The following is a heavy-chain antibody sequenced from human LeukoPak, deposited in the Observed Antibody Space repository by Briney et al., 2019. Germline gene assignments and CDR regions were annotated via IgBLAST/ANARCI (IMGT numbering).Heavy chain of an antibody. V-gene: IGHV1-2*02. Sequence: VASVKVSCKASGYIFTGLNMHWVRQAPGQGPEWMGWINPNTGGTTCARKFQGRVTMTRGTSITTAYMELSRLTSDDTAVYYCAREFSRSWPFDYWGQGTLVTVSS. J-gene: IGHJ4*02. CDR1: GYIFTGLN. CDR2: INPNTGGT. CDR3: AREFSRSWPFDY. D-gene: IGHD6-13*01.